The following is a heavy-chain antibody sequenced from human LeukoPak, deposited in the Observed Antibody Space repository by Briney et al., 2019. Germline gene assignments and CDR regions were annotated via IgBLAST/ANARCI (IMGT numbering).Heavy chain of an antibody. D-gene: IGHD3-10*01. Sequence: SETLSLTCAVYGGSFSGYYWSWIRQPPGKGLEWIGYIYYSGSTYYNPSLKSRVTISVDTSKNLFSLKLSSVTAADTAVYYCAREVRGVIITTYYYYGMDVWGQGTTVTVSS. CDR3: AREVRGVIITTYYYYGMDV. V-gene: IGHV4-30-4*08. J-gene: IGHJ6*02. CDR1: GGSFSGYY. CDR2: IYYSGST.